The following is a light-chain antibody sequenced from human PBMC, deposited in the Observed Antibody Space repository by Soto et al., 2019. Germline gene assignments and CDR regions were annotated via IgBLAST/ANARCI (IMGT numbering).Light chain of an antibody. J-gene: IGKJ4*01. CDR3: QQYNNWPPLT. CDR1: QSVSSD. V-gene: IGKV3-15*01. CDR2: GAS. Sequence: EIVLTQSPVTLSVTPGERATLSCRASQSVSSDLAWYQQTPGQAPRLLIYGASTRATGLPARFSGSGSGTEFTLAISSLQSEDFAVYYCQQYNNWPPLTFGGGTKVDIK.